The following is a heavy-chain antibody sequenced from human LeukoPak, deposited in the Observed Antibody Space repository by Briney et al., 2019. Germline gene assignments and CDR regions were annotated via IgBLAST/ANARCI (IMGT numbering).Heavy chain of an antibody. D-gene: IGHD1-26*01. J-gene: IGHJ4*02. Sequence: PGGSLRLSCAASGFTFSNYWMHWVRQAPGKGLVWVSRINSDGINTSYADSVKGRFTISRDNAKNTLYLQMNSLRAEDTAVYYCARSREKSGSYYLDYWGQGTLVTVSS. CDR2: INSDGINT. CDR3: ARSREKSGSYYLDY. V-gene: IGHV3-74*01. CDR1: GFTFSNYW.